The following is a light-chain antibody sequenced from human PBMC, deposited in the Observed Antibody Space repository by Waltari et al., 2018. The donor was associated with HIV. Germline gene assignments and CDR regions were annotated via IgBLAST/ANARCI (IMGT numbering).Light chain of an antibody. CDR2: WAS. CDR3: HQYYSPPNT. CDR1: QSVLYSSDNKNY. J-gene: IGKJ2*01. Sequence: DIVMTQSPDSLAVSLGERATINCKSSQSVLYSSDNKNYLAWYQHKPGQPPKLLIYWASTRESGVPDRFTGSGSGTDFTLTISSLQAEDVAVYYCHQYYSPPNTYGQGTKLEI. V-gene: IGKV4-1*01.